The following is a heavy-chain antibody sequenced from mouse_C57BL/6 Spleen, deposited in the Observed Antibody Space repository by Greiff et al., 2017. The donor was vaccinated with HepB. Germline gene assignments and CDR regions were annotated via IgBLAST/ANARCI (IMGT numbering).Heavy chain of an antibody. CDR3: ARFDYDDGYYFDY. J-gene: IGHJ2*01. CDR2: IYPRSGNT. V-gene: IGHV1-81*01. Sequence: QVQLKESGAELARPGASVKLSCKASGYTFTSYGISWVKQRTGQGLEWIGEIYPRSGNTYYNEKFKGKATLTADKSSSTAYMELRSLTSEDSAVYFCARFDYDDGYYFDYWGQGTTLTVSS. D-gene: IGHD2-4*01. CDR1: GYTFTSYG.